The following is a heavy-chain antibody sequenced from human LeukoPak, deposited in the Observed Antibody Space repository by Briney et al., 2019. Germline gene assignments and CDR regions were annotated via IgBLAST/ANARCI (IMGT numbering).Heavy chain of an antibody. CDR1: GGSISSGGYY. D-gene: IGHD6-13*01. J-gene: IGHJ4*02. V-gene: IGHV4-31*03. Sequence: PSQTLSLTCTVSGGSISSGGYYWSWIRQHPGEGLEWIGYIYYSGSTYYNPSLKSRVTISVDTSKNQFSLKLSSVTAADTAVYYCARAHVYSSSHPVDYWGQGTLVTVSS. CDR2: IYYSGST. CDR3: ARAHVYSSSHPVDY.